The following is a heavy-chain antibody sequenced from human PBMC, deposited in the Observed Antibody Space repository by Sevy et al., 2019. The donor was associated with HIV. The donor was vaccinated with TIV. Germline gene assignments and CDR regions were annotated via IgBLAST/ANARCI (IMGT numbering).Heavy chain of an antibody. CDR1: GGSISGYY. Sequence: SETLSLTCTVSGGSISGYYWSWIRQPPGKGLEWIGYIYYSGSTNYNPSLKNRVTMSADTSKNQFSLKMSSVTAADTAVYYCARTPVIMITSGGVIALRQFDFWGQGTLVTVSS. V-gene: IGHV4-59*01. CDR2: IYYSGST. D-gene: IGHD3-16*02. J-gene: IGHJ4*02. CDR3: ARTPVIMITSGGVIALRQFDF.